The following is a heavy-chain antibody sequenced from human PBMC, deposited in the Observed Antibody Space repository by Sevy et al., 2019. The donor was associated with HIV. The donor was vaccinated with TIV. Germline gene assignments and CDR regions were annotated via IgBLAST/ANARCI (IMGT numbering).Heavy chain of an antibody. D-gene: IGHD2-15*01. CDR1: GGSVSSGSYY. Sequence: SETLSLTCTVSGGSVSSGSYYWSWIRQPPGKGLEWIGYIYYSGSTNYNPSLKSRVTISVDTPKNQFSLKLSSVTAADTAVYYCAREGVVAAVVDYWGQGTLVTVSS. CDR2: IYYSGST. CDR3: AREGVVAAVVDY. J-gene: IGHJ4*02. V-gene: IGHV4-61*01.